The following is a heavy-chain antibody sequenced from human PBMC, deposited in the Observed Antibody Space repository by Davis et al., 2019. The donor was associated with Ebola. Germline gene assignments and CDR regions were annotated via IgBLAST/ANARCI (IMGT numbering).Heavy chain of an antibody. CDR1: GFTFSDYY. CDR3: ASARANYYDSSGYYPFVD. V-gene: IGHV3-11*04. J-gene: IGHJ4*02. CDR2: ISSSGSTI. D-gene: IGHD3-22*01. Sequence: GESLKISCAASGFTFSDYYMSWIRQAPGKGLEWVSYISSSGSTIYYADSVKGRFTISRDNAKNSLYLQMNSLRAEDTAVYYCASARANYYDSSGYYPFVDWGQGTLVTVSS.